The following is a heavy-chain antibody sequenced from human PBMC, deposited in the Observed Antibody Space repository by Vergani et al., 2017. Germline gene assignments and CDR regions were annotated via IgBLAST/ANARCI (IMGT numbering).Heavy chain of an antibody. J-gene: IGHJ5*02. D-gene: IGHD6-13*01. Sequence: QVQLQESGPGLVKPSQTLSLTCTVSGASMSSVGYYWTWIRQSAGKRLEWIGDILGSGTANYNPSFQGRVSMSVATSKNQFSLKLSSVTAADTAVYYCARVEQQRSKGWFDPWGQGTLVTVSS. CDR3: ARVEQQRSKGWFDP. CDR2: ILGSGTA. V-gene: IGHV4-61*02. CDR1: GASMSSVGYY.